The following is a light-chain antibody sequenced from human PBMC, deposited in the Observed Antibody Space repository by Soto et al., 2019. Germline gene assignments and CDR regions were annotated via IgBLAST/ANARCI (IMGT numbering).Light chain of an antibody. CDR3: QQYGDWPPDT. Sequence: EIVMTQSPATLSVSPGERAPLSCRASQSVSRNLAWYQQKPGQPPRLLIYDASTRATGVPARFGGSGSGTEFTLTISGLQSEDFAVNYCQQYGDWPPDTFGQGTKVEI. V-gene: IGKV3-15*01. CDR2: DAS. CDR1: QSVSRN. J-gene: IGKJ2*01.